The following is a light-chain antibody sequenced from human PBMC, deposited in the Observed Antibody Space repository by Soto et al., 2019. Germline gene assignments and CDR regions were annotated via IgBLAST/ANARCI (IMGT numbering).Light chain of an antibody. CDR1: QSVSSNY. CDR3: QQYGRSSLT. CDR2: GAS. Sequence: EIVLTQSPGTLSLSPGERATLSCRASQSVSSNYLAWYQHKPGQAPRLLIYGASNKATGIPDRVSGSGSGTDFTLTISRLEPEDFAVYYWQQYGRSSLTFGGGTKVDIK. J-gene: IGKJ4*01. V-gene: IGKV3-20*01.